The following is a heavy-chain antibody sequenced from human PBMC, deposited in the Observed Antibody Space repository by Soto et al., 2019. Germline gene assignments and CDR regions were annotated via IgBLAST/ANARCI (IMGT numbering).Heavy chain of an antibody. Sequence: PSETLSLTCTVSGGSISSYYWSWIRQPPGKGLEWIGYIYYSGSTNYNPSLKSRVTISVDTSKNQFSLKLSSVTAADTAVYYCARVATVVTNNWFEPWGQGTLVTVSS. CDR2: IYYSGST. V-gene: IGHV4-59*01. CDR3: ARVATVVTNNWFEP. D-gene: IGHD4-17*01. J-gene: IGHJ5*02. CDR1: GGSISSYY.